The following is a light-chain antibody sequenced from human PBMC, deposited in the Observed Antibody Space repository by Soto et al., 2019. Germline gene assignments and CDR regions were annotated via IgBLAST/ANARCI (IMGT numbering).Light chain of an antibody. CDR2: GAS. J-gene: IGKJ4*01. CDR1: QSVSSSH. V-gene: IGKV3-20*01. CDR3: QQHGSSPPT. Sequence: ESVFTQSPCTLSLSPGERATLSCRASQSVSSSHLAWYQQKPGQAPRLLIYGASSRATGIPDRFSGSGSGTDFTLTISRLEPEDFAVYYCQQHGSSPPTFGGGTKVDI.